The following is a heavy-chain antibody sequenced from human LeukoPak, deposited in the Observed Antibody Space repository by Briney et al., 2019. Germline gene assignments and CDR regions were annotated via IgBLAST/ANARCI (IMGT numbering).Heavy chain of an antibody. J-gene: IGHJ3*02. CDR3: AKARGLIGGAFDI. CDR2: ISWDGETT. CDR1: RFTFDDYI. V-gene: IGHV3-43*01. D-gene: IGHD3-22*01. Sequence: GGSLRLSCAASRFTFDDYIMHWVRHAPGKGLEWASLISWDGETTYYADSVKGRFTTSRDNSKNSLYLQMNSLRSEDTALYYCAKARGLIGGAFDIWGQGTMVTVSS.